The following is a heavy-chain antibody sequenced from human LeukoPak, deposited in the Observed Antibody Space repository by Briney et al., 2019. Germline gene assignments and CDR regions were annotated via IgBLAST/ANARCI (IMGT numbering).Heavy chain of an antibody. J-gene: IGHJ6*03. CDR2: INSDGSST. D-gene: IGHD2-15*01. Sequence: GGSLRLSCAASGFTFSSYWMHWVRQAPGKGLVWVSRINSDGSSTSYADSVKGRFTISRDNAKNTLYLQMNSLRAEDTAVYYCARVVQNCYYYMDVWGKGTTVTVSS. CDR3: ARVVQNCYYYMDV. CDR1: GFTFSSYW. V-gene: IGHV3-74*01.